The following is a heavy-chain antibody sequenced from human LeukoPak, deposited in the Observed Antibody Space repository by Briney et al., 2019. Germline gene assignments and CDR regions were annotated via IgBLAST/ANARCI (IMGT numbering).Heavy chain of an antibody. CDR1: GGSISSYY. D-gene: IGHD1-26*01. V-gene: IGHV4-59*01. J-gene: IGHJ4*02. CDR2: IYYTGST. Sequence: SETLSLTCTVSGGSISSYYWSWIRQPPGKGLELIGYIYYTGSTNYNPSLKSRVTISVDTSKNQFSLKLSSVTAADTAVYYCARVVGATGSSDYWGQGTLVTVPS. CDR3: ARVVGATGSSDY.